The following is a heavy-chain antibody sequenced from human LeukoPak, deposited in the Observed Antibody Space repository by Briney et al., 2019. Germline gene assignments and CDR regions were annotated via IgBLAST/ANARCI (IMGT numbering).Heavy chain of an antibody. CDR1: GYTFTGYY. D-gene: IGHD1-26*01. J-gene: IGHJ3*02. V-gene: IGHV1-2*02. CDR2: INPNSGGT. Sequence: ASVEVSCKASGYTFTGYYMHWVRQAPGQGLEWMGWINPNSGGTNYAQKFQGRVTMTRDTSISTAYMELSRLRSGDTAVYYCASRVGATVFDAFDIWGQGTMVTVSS. CDR3: ASRVGATVFDAFDI.